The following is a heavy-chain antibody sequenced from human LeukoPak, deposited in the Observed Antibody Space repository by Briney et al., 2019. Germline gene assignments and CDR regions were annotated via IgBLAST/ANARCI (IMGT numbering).Heavy chain of an antibody. Sequence: PGGSLRLSCTASGFTFGDYSMNWVRQAPGKGLEWVGFIRSKAYGGTTEYAASVKGRFTISRDDSKSIAYLQMNSLKTEDTAVYYCTRTDYYGSGSYPAPDYWGQGTLVTVSS. CDR1: GFTFGDYS. CDR3: TRTDYYGSGSYPAPDY. CDR2: IRSKAYGGTT. D-gene: IGHD3-10*01. V-gene: IGHV3-49*04. J-gene: IGHJ4*02.